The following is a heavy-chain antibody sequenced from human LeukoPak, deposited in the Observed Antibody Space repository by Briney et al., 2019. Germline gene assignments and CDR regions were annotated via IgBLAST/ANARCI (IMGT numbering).Heavy chain of an antibody. CDR3: ARAGDRGGFDY. J-gene: IGHJ4*02. D-gene: IGHD5-12*01. CDR1: GGSISSFGHY. CDR2: IYYTGST. Sequence: KSSETLSLTCAVSGGSISSFGHYWSWIRQLPAKGLEWIGYIYYTGSTYYNPSLQSRVTISVDTSKNQFSLNLNSVTAADTAVYHCARAGDRGGFDYWGPGTLVTVSS. V-gene: IGHV4-31*11.